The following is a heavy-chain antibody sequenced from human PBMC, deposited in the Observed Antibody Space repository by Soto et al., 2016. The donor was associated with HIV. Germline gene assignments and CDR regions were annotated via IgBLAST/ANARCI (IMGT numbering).Heavy chain of an antibody. CDR2: VRTKAANTAT. CDR1: GFIFSDCA. J-gene: IGHJ5*02. CDR3: TRDSGTYNWLDP. D-gene: IGHD1-26*01. V-gene: IGHV3-73*01. Sequence: EVQLVESRGGLVQPGGSLKLSCAVSGFIFSDCAIHWVRQASGKGLEWVGVVRTKAANTATEYAASVKGRFTISRDDSENTAYLQMNNLKTEDTAMYYCTRDSGTYNWLDPWGQGTLVTVSS.